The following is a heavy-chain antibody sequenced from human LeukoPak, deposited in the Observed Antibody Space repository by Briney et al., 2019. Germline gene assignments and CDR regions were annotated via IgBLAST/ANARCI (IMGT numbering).Heavy chain of an antibody. CDR1: GFTFDDYG. Sequence: PGGSLRLSCAASGFTFDDYGMSWVRQAPGKGLEWVSGINWNGGSTGYADSVKGRFTISRDNAKNSLYLQMNSLRAEDTAVYYCARDPESGYDFWSGYQLNYFDYWGQGTLVTVSS. CDR2: INWNGGST. D-gene: IGHD3-3*01. J-gene: IGHJ4*02. V-gene: IGHV3-20*04. CDR3: ARDPESGYDFWSGYQLNYFDY.